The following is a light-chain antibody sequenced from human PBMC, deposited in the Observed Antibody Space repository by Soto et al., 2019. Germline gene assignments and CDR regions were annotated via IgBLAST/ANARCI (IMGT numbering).Light chain of an antibody. CDR1: QAISSF. Sequence: IQLTQSPSSLSASVGDRVTITCRASQAISSFLAWYQQKPGKAPKLLIYGASTLQSGVPSRFSGSGSGTDFTLTIGSLQPEDFATYYCQQHNSCPMPFGPGTKVDIK. CDR3: QQHNSCPMP. J-gene: IGKJ3*01. V-gene: IGKV1-9*01. CDR2: GAS.